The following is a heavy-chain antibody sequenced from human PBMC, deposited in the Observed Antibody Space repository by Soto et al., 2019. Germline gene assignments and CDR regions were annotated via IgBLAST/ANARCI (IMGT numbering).Heavy chain of an antibody. V-gene: IGHV1-18*01. CDR1: GYTFTSYG. J-gene: IGHJ4*02. CDR3: ARVDDNVVVAADY. CDR2: NSAYNGDT. Sequence: QVQLVQSGGEVKKPGASVKVSCKASGYTFTSYGISWVRQAPGQGLEWMGWNSAYNGDTDHAQKLQDRVTMTTDAATSTVYMVARSLRSDDTAVYYWARVDDNVVVAADYWGQGTRVTVCS. D-gene: IGHD2-15*01.